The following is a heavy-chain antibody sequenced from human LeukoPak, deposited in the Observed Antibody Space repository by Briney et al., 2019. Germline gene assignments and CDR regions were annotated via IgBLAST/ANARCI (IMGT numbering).Heavy chain of an antibody. CDR2: ISGRGEST. J-gene: IGHJ4*02. Sequence: PGGSLRLSCAASGFTFSSYAVSWVRQSLGKGLKWVSGISGRGESTYYADSVKGRFTISKDNSRNTVYLQMNSLRAEDTAVYYCAASLDLAVYGIDYWGQGTLVTVSS. CDR3: AASLDLAVYGIDY. D-gene: IGHD2-8*02. CDR1: GFTFSSYA. V-gene: IGHV3-23*01.